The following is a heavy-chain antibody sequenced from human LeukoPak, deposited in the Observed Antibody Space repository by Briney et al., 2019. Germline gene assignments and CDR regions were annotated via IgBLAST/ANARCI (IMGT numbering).Heavy chain of an antibody. D-gene: IGHD4-17*01. CDR3: ARYGDQDTFDY. CDR2: IYHSGST. Sequence: SETLSLTCTVSGGSISNYYWSWIRQPPGKGLEWIGYIYHSGSTYYNPSLKSRVTISVDTSKNQFSLKLSSVTAADTAVYYCARYGDQDTFDYWGQGTLVTVSS. CDR1: GGSISNYY. V-gene: IGHV4-4*09. J-gene: IGHJ4*02.